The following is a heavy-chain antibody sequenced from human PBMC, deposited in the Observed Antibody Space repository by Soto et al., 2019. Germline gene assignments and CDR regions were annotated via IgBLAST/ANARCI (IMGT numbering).Heavy chain of an antibody. Sequence: VQLVQSGAEVRQPGASVKVSCKTSGYTFTDYDINWVRQAPGQGLEWVGRMNPNSGRTDYAQKLEGRVTMTRDISISTAYMELSSLGYDDTAVYFCSTWGRNGWYTGFFWGQGTLVTVSS. CDR1: GYTFTDYD. J-gene: IGHJ4*02. CDR2: MNPNSGRT. V-gene: IGHV1-8*02. D-gene: IGHD6-19*01. CDR3: STWGRNGWYTGFF.